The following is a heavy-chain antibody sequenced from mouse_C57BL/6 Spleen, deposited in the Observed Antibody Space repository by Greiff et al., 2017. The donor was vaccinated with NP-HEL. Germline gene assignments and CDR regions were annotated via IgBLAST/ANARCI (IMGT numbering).Heavy chain of an antibody. CDR3: ASIYDGFFAY. D-gene: IGHD2-3*01. V-gene: IGHV1-82*01. CDR2: IYPGDGDT. J-gene: IGHJ3*01. Sequence: QVQLKQSGPELVKPGASVKISCKASGYAFSSSWMNWVKQRPGKGLEWIGRIYPGDGDTTYNGKFKGKATLTADKSSSTAYMQLSSLTSEDSAVYFCASIYDGFFAYWGQGTLVTVSA. CDR1: GYAFSSSW.